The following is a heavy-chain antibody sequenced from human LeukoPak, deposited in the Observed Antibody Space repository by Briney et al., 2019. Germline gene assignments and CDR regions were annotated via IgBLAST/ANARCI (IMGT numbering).Heavy chain of an antibody. CDR1: GYTLTELS. D-gene: IGHD3-22*01. CDR3: ATGGRDYFDGGGHRNWFDP. Sequence: ASVKVSCKVSGYTLTELSMHWVRQAPGQGLEWMGWINTKRGVTNYAQKFQGRVTMTRDTTISTAYMELSSLTSDDTAVYYCATGGRDYFDGGGHRNWFDPWGQGTLVSVTS. J-gene: IGHJ5*02. CDR2: INTKRGVT. V-gene: IGHV1-2*02.